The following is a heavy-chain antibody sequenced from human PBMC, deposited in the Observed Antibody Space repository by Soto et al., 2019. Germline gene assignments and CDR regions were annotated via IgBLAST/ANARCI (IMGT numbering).Heavy chain of an antibody. CDR1: GFTFAGYA. Sequence: EVQLLESGGGLVQPGGSLRLSCESSGFTFAGYAINWVRQAPGKGLEWVSAVRGSGAKTFYADSVKGRFTISRDNSKNTVYLKMNSLRGDDTAIYFCAKDRGSGNYGVLKDFEYWGQGTLVTVSS. V-gene: IGHV3-23*01. D-gene: IGHD1-26*01. J-gene: IGHJ4*02. CDR2: VRGSGAKT. CDR3: AKDRGSGNYGVLKDFEY.